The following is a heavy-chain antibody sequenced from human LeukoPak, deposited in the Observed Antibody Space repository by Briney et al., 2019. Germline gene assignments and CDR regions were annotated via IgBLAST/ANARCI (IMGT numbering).Heavy chain of an antibody. J-gene: IGHJ3*02. V-gene: IGHV3-21*01. CDR2: ISSSGTYV. CDR3: ARASSKQLAGYLPDGFDI. D-gene: IGHD3-9*01. CDR1: GFTFSSYS. Sequence: GGSLRLSCAASGFTFSSYSMNWVRQAPGKGLEWVSSISSSGTYVYYADSAKGRFTISRDNAKNSLSLQMNSLRADDAAVYYCARASSKQLAGYLPDGFDIWGQGTMVTVSS.